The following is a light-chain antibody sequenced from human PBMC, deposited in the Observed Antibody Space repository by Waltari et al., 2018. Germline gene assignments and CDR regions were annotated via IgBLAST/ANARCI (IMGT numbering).Light chain of an antibody. Sequence: DIQMTQSPSSLSASVGDRVTITCRASQSISRNLNWYQQKPGQAPKLLIYAASSFHSGVPPRFSGRGSGTDFTLTLSSLQPEVFATYYCQQSYSIPLTFGGGTKVEIK. J-gene: IGKJ4*01. CDR1: QSISRN. CDR3: QQSYSIPLT. CDR2: AAS. V-gene: IGKV1-39*01.